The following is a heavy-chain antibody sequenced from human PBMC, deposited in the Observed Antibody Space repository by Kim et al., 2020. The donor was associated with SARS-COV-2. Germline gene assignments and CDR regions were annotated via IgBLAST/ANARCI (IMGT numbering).Heavy chain of an antibody. J-gene: IGHJ5*02. D-gene: IGHD3-3*01. Sequence: SETLSLTCTVSGGSISSGGYYWSWIRQHPGKGLEWIGYIYYSGSTYYNPSLKSRVTISVDTSKNQFSLKLSSVTAADTAVYYCASVLGAITIFGVVIVNWFDPWGQGTLVTVSS. V-gene: IGHV4-31*03. CDR1: GGSISSGGYY. CDR3: ASVLGAITIFGVVIVNWFDP. CDR2: IYYSGST.